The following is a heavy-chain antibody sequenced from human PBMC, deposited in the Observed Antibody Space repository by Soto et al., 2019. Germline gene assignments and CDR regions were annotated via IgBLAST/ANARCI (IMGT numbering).Heavy chain of an antibody. Sequence: LRLSCAASGFTFSNYGMHWVRQAPGKGLEWVAIISFDGNNKYYSDSVKGRFTISRDNSKNMVSLQMNSLRPEDTAVYYCVKPKEHFYDSSPGETWGQGTPVTVSS. D-gene: IGHD3-22*01. CDR1: GFTFSNYG. CDR3: VKPKEHFYDSSPGET. V-gene: IGHV3-30*18. J-gene: IGHJ5*02. CDR2: ISFDGNNK.